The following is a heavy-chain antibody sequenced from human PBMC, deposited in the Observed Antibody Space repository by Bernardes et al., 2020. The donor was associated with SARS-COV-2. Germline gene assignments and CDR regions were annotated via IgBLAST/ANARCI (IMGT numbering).Heavy chain of an antibody. D-gene: IGHD4-17*01. CDR3: VKHDYGGNLAAFDI. CDR1: GGSISSYY. V-gene: IGHV4-59*01. CDR2: IYYSGST. Sequence: SEPLSLTCTVSGGSISSYYWSWIRQPPGKGLEWIGYIYYSGSTNYNPSLKSRVTISVDTSKNQFSLKLSSVTAADTAVYYCVKHDYGGNLAAFDIWGQGTMVTVSS. J-gene: IGHJ3*02.